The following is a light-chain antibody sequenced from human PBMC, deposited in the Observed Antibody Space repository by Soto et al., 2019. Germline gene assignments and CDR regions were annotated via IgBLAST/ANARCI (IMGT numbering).Light chain of an antibody. Sequence: QSVLTQPASVSGSPGQSITISCTGTSSDVGGYNYVSWYQQHPGKAPKLMIYDVSNRPSGVSNRFSGSKSGNTAFLTISGLQAEDEADYYCSSYTSSSTLEGVVFGGGTKLTVL. CDR3: SSYTSSSTLEGVV. CDR1: SSDVGGYNY. J-gene: IGLJ2*01. CDR2: DVS. V-gene: IGLV2-14*01.